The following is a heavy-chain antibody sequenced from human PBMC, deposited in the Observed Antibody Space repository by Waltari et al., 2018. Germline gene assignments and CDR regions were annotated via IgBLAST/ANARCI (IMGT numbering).Heavy chain of an antibody. V-gene: IGHV4-4*07. D-gene: IGHD6-13*01. CDR1: GGSISSYY. Sequence: QVQLQESGPGLVKPSETLSLTCTVSGGSISSYYWSWIRQPAGKGLEWIGRIYTSWSTNYNTSLKSRVTMSVDTSKNQFSLKMSSVTAAETAVYYCARVYSRFYYGMDVWGQGTTVTVSS. J-gene: IGHJ6*02. CDR2: IYTSWST. CDR3: ARVYSRFYYGMDV.